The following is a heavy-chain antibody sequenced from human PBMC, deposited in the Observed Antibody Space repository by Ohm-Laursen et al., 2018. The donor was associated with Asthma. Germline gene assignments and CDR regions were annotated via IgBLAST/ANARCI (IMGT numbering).Heavy chain of an antibody. V-gene: IGHV3-30*18. CDR1: GFTFSSYG. J-gene: IGHJ3*02. CDR2: ISYDGSNK. Sequence: RSLRLSCAASGFTFSSYGMHWVRQAPGKGLEWVAVISYDGSNKYYADSVKGRFTISRDNSKNTLYLQMNSLRAEDTAVYYCAKDSEKHGNELFDAFDIWGQGTMVTVSS. CDR3: AKDSEKHGNELFDAFDI. D-gene: IGHD1-26*01.